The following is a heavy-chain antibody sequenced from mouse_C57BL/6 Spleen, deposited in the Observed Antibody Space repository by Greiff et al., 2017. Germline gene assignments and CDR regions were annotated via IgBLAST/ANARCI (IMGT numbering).Heavy chain of an antibody. Sequence: VQLQQSVAELVRPGASVKLSCTASGFNIKNTYMHWVKQRPEQGLEWIGRIDPANGNPNYAPKFQGKATITEDTSSNTAYLQLSSLTSEDTAIYYCARSDRDGYPFDDWGQGTTLTVSS. V-gene: IGHV14-3*01. CDR1: GFNIKNTY. CDR2: IDPANGNP. CDR3: ARSDRDGYPFDD. J-gene: IGHJ2*01. D-gene: IGHD2-3*01.